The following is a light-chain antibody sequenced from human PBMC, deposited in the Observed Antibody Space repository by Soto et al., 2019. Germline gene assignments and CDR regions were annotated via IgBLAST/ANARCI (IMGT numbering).Light chain of an antibody. Sequence: QSVLTQPPSASGTPGQRVTISCSGSSSNLGSNTVNWYQQLPGTAPKLLIYSNNQRPSGVPVRLSGSKSGTSASLAISGLQSEDEADYYCAAWDDSLNGPVFGGGTKLTVL. V-gene: IGLV1-44*01. CDR1: SSNLGSNT. CDR3: AAWDDSLNGPV. J-gene: IGLJ2*01. CDR2: SNN.